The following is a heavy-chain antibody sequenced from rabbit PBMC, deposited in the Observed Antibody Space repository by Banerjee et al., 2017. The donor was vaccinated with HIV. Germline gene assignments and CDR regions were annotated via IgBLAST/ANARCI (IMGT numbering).Heavy chain of an antibody. D-gene: IGHD6-1*01. CDR1: GFSFSSNYW. CDR3: AGGGLGSTGYATGWLDL. CDR2: IGIGSGST. V-gene: IGHV1S45*01. J-gene: IGHJ5*01. Sequence: QEQLEESGGDLVKPEGSLTLTCTASGFSFSSNYWLCWVRQAPGKGLEWIACIGIGSGSTYYASWAKGRFTISKTSSTTVTLQMTSLTAADTATYFCAGGGLGSTGYATGWLDLWGQGTLVTVS.